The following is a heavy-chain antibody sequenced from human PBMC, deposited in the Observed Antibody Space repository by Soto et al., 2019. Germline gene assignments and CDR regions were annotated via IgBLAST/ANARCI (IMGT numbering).Heavy chain of an antibody. J-gene: IGHJ6*02. CDR2: INGGNGNT. V-gene: IGHV1-3*01. Sequence: QVQLVQSGADVKQSGASVRVSCTASGQSLTSYAMHWVRQAPGQSLEWMGWINGGNGNTRYSPKFQARVTITRDTSASKVYLEVSSLRSEDTDVYFCASSSWAGNICYYGMDVWGPGTTFT. D-gene: IGHD1-1*01. CDR3: ASSSWAGNICYYGMDV. CDR1: GQSLTSYA.